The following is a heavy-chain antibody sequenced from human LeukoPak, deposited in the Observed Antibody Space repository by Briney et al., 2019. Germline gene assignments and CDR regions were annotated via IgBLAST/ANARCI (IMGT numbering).Heavy chain of an antibody. V-gene: IGHV3-7*01. D-gene: IGHD6-19*01. CDR1: GFSFSSNC. Sequence: GGSLRLSCEVSGFSFSSNCMSWVRQAPGKGLEWVAKIKEDGNEIYYVDSVKGRFTISRDNTKNSLFLQMNSLRAEDTAVYYCATGGAVAGRFAYWGQGTLVTVSS. J-gene: IGHJ4*02. CDR3: ATGGAVAGRFAY. CDR2: IKEDGNEI.